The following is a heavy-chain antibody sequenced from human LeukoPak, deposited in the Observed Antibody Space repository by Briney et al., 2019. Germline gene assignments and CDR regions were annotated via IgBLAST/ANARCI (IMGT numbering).Heavy chain of an antibody. Sequence: GGSLRLSCAASGFTFSNYVMSWVRQAPGKGLEWVSAISGSGGSTYYADSVKGRFTISRDNSKNTLYLQMNSLRAEDTAVYYCTRDLNSGGSCWGQGTLVTVSS. J-gene: IGHJ4*02. CDR3: TRDLNSGGSC. D-gene: IGHD2-15*01. CDR2: ISGSGGST. CDR1: GFTFSNYV. V-gene: IGHV3-23*01.